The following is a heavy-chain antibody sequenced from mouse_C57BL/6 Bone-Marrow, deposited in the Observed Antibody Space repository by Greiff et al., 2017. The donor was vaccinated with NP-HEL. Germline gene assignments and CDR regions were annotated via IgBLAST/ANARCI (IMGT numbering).Heavy chain of an antibody. CDR2: IRNKANGYTT. CDR1: GFTFTDYY. Sequence: EVQLVESGGGLVQPGGSLSLSCAASGFTFTDYYMSWVRQPPGKALEWLGFIRNKANGYTTEYSASVKGRFTISRDNSQSILYLQMNALRAEDSATYYCARRSSYAGYFDVWGTGTTVTVSS. CDR3: ARRSSYAGYFDV. J-gene: IGHJ1*03. D-gene: IGHD1-1*01. V-gene: IGHV7-3*01.